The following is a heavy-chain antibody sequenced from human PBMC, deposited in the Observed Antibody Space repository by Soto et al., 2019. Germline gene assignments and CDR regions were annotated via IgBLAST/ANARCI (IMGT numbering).Heavy chain of an antibody. J-gene: IGHJ3*01. CDR1: GFTFSDYF. CDR3: ATNYQEPSDDAFDV. Sequence: QVQLVESGGGLVKPGGSLRLSCAASGFTFSDYFMAWIRQAPGKGLEWIAYISRNSRYTNFADSVRGRLTISRDNAKNSLYLEMNDLSAEDTAVYYCATNYQEPSDDAFDVWGQGTMVTVSS. CDR2: ISRNSRYT. V-gene: IGHV3-11*06. D-gene: IGHD2-2*01.